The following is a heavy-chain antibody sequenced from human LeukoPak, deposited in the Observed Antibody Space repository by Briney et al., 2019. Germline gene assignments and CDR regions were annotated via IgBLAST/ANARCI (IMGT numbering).Heavy chain of an antibody. CDR1: GFTFSNAW. CDR2: IDGSGGEI. Sequence: GGSLRLSCAAPGFTFSNAWMSWVRQAPGKGLEWVSSIDGSGGEIHYADSVKGRFTISRDNSKNTVYLQMNSLRDEDTAVFYYAKGGPFSTSSQKYFDPWGRGSLVIVS. V-gene: IGHV3-23*01. CDR3: AKGGPFSTSSQKYFDP. J-gene: IGHJ5*02. D-gene: IGHD6-6*01.